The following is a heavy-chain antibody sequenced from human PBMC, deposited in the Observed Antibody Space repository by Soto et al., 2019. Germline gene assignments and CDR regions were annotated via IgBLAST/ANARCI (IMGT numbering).Heavy chain of an antibody. CDR1: GGSISSGGYS. J-gene: IGHJ4*02. CDR2: IYHSGST. D-gene: IGHD3-3*01. Sequence: SETLSLTCAVSGGSISSGGYSWSWIRQPPGKGLEWIGYIYHSGSTYYNPSLKSRVTISVDRSKNQFSLKLSSVTAADTAVYYCARGDYDFWSGFRYYFDYWGQGTLVTVSS. CDR3: ARGDYDFWSGFRYYFDY. V-gene: IGHV4-30-2*01.